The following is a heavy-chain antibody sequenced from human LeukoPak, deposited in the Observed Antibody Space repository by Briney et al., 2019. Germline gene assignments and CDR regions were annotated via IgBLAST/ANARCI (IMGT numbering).Heavy chain of an antibody. D-gene: IGHD3-22*01. CDR3: VKLPQAVQYYYSAGLNDAFDI. CDR1: GFTFSSYA. J-gene: IGHJ3*02. CDR2: ISSNGGST. Sequence: GGSLRLSCSASGFTFSSYAMHWVRQAPGKGLEYVSAISSNGGSTYYADSVKGRFTISRDNSKNTLYLQMSSLRAEDTAVYYWVKLPQAVQYYYSAGLNDAFDIWGQGTMVTVSS. V-gene: IGHV3-64D*09.